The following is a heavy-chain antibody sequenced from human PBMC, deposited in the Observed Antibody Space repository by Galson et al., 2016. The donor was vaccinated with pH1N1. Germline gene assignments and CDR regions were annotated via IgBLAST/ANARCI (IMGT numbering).Heavy chain of an antibody. V-gene: IGHV3-30*02. CDR3: AKPRGISITVTYDAFDL. Sequence: SLRLSCAASGFTFSIYGIHWVRRAPGKGLEWVAFIRYDGSRTFYGDSVKGRFTISRDNSQNTVYLQMNSLRHEDTAVYYCAKPRGISITVTYDAFDLWGQGTMVTVSS. CDR1: GFTFSIYG. CDR2: IRYDGSRT. D-gene: IGHD2/OR15-2a*01. J-gene: IGHJ3*01.